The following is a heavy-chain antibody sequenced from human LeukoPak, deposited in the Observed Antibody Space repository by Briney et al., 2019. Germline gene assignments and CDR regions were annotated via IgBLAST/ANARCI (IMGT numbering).Heavy chain of an antibody. V-gene: IGHV4-59*01. CDR2: IYYSGST. CDR3: ARVGQDYYGSGSYYQPFDY. D-gene: IGHD3-10*01. J-gene: IGHJ4*02. CDR1: GGSISSYY. Sequence: SETLSLTCTVSGGSISSYYWSWIRQPPGKGLERIGYIYYSGSTNYNPSLKSRVTISVDTSKNQFSLKLSSVTAADTAVYYCARVGQDYYGSGSYYQPFDYWGQGTLVTVSS.